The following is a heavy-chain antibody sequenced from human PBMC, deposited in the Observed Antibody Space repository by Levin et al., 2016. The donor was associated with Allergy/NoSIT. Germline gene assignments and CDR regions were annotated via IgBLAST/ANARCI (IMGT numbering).Heavy chain of an antibody. CDR1: GFTFSSYS. CDR3: ARDFVGTLDAFDI. D-gene: IGHD2-21*01. J-gene: IGHJ3*02. Sequence: GESLKISCAASGFTFSSYSMNWVRQAPGKGLEWVSYISSSSSTIYYADSVKGRFTISRDNAKNSLYLQMNSLRDEDTAVYYCARDFVGTLDAFDIWGQGTMVTVSS. CDR2: ISSSSSTI. V-gene: IGHV3-48*02.